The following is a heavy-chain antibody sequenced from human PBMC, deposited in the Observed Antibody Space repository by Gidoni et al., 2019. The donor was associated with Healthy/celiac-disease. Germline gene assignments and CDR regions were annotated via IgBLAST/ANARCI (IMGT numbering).Heavy chain of an antibody. D-gene: IGHD3-22*01. V-gene: IGHV4-4*02. J-gene: IGHJ3*02. CDR1: GGSISSSNW. Sequence: QVQLQESGPGLVKPSGTLSLTCAVSGGSISSSNWWSWVRQPPGKGLEWIGEIYHSGSTNYNPSLKSRVTISVDKSKNQFSRKLSSVTAADTAVYYCASHGGYYDSSGHDAFDIWGQGTMVTVSS. CDR3: ASHGGYYDSSGHDAFDI. CDR2: IYHSGST.